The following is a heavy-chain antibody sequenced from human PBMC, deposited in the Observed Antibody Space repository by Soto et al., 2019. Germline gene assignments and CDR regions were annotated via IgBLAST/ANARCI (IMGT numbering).Heavy chain of an antibody. J-gene: IGHJ4*02. D-gene: IGHD6-6*01. Sequence: SVKVSCKASGGTFSSYAMSWVRQAPGQGLEWMGGIIPIFGTANYAQKFQGRVTITADKSTSTAYMELSSLRSEDTAVYYCAISRPSSSSAPDYWGQGTLVTVSS. CDR3: AISRPSSSSAPDY. CDR2: IIPIFGTA. CDR1: GGTFSSYA. V-gene: IGHV1-69*06.